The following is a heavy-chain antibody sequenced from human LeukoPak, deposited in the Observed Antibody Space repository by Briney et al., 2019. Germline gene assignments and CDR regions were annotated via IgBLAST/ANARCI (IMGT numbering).Heavy chain of an antibody. CDR3: VRVLLYFGENSFDP. D-gene: IGHD3-10*01. CDR2: IYYTGST. V-gene: IGHV4-39*07. J-gene: IGHJ5*02. Sequence: SGTLSLTCTVSGASISSSSYYWGWIRQPPGKGLEWIGSIYYTGSTYDNPSLKSRVTISMDMSKNQFSLRLRSVTAADTAIYYCVRVLLYFGENSFDPWGQGTLVSVSS. CDR1: GASISSSSYY.